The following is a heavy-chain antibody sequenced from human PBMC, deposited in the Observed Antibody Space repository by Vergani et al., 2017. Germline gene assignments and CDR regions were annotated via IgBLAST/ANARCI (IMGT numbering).Heavy chain of an antibody. D-gene: IGHD3-10*01. CDR3: AKDLNFYGSGSYLDY. V-gene: IGHV3-9*01. Sequence: EVQLVESGGGLVQPGRSLRLSCAASGFTFDDYAMHWVRQAPGKGLEWVSGISWNSGSIGYADSVKGRFTISRDNAKNTLYLQMNSLRAEDTAVYYCAKDLNFYGSGSYLDYWGQGTLVTVSS. CDR1: GFTFDDYA. CDR2: ISWNSGSI. J-gene: IGHJ4*02.